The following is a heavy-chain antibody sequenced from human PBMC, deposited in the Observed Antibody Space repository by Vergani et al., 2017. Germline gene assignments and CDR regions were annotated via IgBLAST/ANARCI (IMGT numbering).Heavy chain of an antibody. J-gene: IGHJ4*02. Sequence: EVQLLESGGGLVQPGGSLRLSCAASGFTFSSYAMSWVRQAPGKGLEWVSAISGSGGSTYYADSVKGRFTISRDNAKNSLYLQMNSLRAEDTAVYYCARAPLWFGVGYFDYWGQGTLVTVSS. CDR2: ISGSGGST. CDR3: ARAPLWFGVGYFDY. D-gene: IGHD3-10*01. CDR1: GFTFSSYA. V-gene: IGHV3-23*01.